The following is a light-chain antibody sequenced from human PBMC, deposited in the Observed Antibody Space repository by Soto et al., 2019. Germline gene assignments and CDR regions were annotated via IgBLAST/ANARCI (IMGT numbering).Light chain of an antibody. CDR2: WAS. V-gene: IGKV4-1*01. CDR1: QSVLYSSNNRNY. CDR3: QQYYNTPLT. Sequence: DIVMTQSPDSLAVSLGERVTISCKSSQSVLYSSNNRNYLGWFQQKAGQPPKLLIYWASTRESGVPDRFSGSGSGTDFTLTINTLQAEDVAVYYCQQYYNTPLTFGGGTKVEI. J-gene: IGKJ4*01.